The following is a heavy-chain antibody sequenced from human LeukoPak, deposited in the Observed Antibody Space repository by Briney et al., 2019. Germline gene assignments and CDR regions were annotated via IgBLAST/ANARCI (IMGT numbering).Heavy chain of an antibody. V-gene: IGHV4-4*07. D-gene: IGHD5-24*01. CDR2: IYTSGTT. CDR1: GGSIRSYY. J-gene: IGHJ4*02. Sequence: SETLSLTCTVSGGSIRSYYWNWIRQPAGKGLEWIGRIYTSGTTTYNPSLKSRVTMSLDTSKNQFSLNLSSVTAADTAIYYCATEMATPYFDYWGQGTLVTVSS. CDR3: ATEMATPYFDY.